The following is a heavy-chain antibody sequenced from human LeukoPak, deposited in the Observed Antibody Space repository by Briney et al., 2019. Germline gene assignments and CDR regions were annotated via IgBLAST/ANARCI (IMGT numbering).Heavy chain of an antibody. Sequence: GGSLRLSCAASGFPFNIYGINWVRQAPGKGLEWVSAISGSGGSTYYADSVKGRFTISRDNSKNTLYLQMNSLRAEDTAVYYCAKESHGDYLKYFQHWGQGTLVTVSS. CDR1: GFPFNIYG. CDR3: AKESHGDYLKYFQH. D-gene: IGHD4-17*01. J-gene: IGHJ1*01. CDR2: ISGSGGST. V-gene: IGHV3-23*01.